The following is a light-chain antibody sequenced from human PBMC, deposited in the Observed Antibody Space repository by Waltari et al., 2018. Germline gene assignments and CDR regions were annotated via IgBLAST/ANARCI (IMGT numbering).Light chain of an antibody. CDR1: SFNIGTSYD. J-gene: IGLJ2*01. CDR3: QSYDSTLGRWGV. V-gene: IGLV1-40*01. Sequence: QSVLTQPPSVSGAPGQRVTISCTGSSFNIGTSYDVHWYQQLPGAAPKLLIYNNNNRPSGVPDRFLGSTSGTSASLTITGLQPEDEADYYCQSYDSTLGRWGVFGGGTKLPVL. CDR2: NNN.